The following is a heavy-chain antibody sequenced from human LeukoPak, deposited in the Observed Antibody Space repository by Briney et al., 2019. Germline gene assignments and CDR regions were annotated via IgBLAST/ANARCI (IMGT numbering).Heavy chain of an antibody. V-gene: IGHV3-48*01. CDR2: IDSSSTTI. Sequence: GGSLRLSCTASGFTFKIYSMNWVRQAPGKGLEWVSYIDSSSTTIFYADSVRGRFTISGDNAKNSLFLQMNSLRAEDTAVYYCATDGRLLDYWGQGTLVTVSS. CDR1: GFTFKIYS. CDR3: ATDGRLLDY. J-gene: IGHJ4*02.